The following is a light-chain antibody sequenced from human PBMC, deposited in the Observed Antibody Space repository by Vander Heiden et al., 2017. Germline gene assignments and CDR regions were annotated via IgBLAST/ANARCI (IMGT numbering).Light chain of an antibody. J-gene: IGKJ2*01. CDR3: KQYIRYSYT. CDR1: QRISSW. Sequence: DIQMTQSPSMLSASVGDRVTISCRARQRISSWLAWYQQKPGKAPKLLIYKASNLESGVPARFSGSGSGTEFILTISSVQPDDSATYYCKQYIRYSYTFGQGTKLEIK. CDR2: KAS. V-gene: IGKV1-5*03.